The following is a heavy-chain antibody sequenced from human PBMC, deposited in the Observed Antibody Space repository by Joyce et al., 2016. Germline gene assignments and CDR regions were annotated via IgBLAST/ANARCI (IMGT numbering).Heavy chain of an antibody. Sequence: VQLVESGGGLVQHGGSLRLSCAASGFQFKNYEMNCVRQAPGKGRKWVSYSSASGTTTYYADSLKGRFTISRDNARSSLTLKMDSLRADDTAIYFCAREETVVAAPTRGFDYWGQGILVTVSS. V-gene: IGHV3-48*03. D-gene: IGHD5-12*01. CDR2: SSASGTTT. CDR3: AREETVVAAPTRGFDY. CDR1: GFQFKNYE. J-gene: IGHJ4*02.